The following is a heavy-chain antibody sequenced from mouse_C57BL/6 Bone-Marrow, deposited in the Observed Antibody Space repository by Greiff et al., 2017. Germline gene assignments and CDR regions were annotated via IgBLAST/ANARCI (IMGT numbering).Heavy chain of an antibody. Sequence: QVQLQQPGAELVRPGTSVKLSCKASGYTFTSYWMHWVKQRPGQGLEWIGVIDPSDSYTNDNQKFKGKATLTVDTSSSTAYMQLSSLTSEDSAVYYCARWATVVATVDYWGQGTTLTVSS. CDR3: ARWATVVATVDY. V-gene: IGHV1-59*01. J-gene: IGHJ2*01. CDR1: GYTFTSYW. CDR2: IDPSDSYT. D-gene: IGHD1-1*01.